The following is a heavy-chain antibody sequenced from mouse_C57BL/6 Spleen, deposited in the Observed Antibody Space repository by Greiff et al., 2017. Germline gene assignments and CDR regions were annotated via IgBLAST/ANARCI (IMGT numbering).Heavy chain of an antibody. CDR1: GFTFSSYA. V-gene: IGHV5-4*01. J-gene: IGHJ2*01. Sequence: EVQGVESGGGLVKPGGSLKLSCAASGFTFSSYAMSWVRQTPEKRLEWVATISDGGSYTYYPDNVKGRFTISRDNAENNLYLQMSHLKSEDTAMYYCAREGKTTVVFDYWGQGTTLTVSS. CDR2: ISDGGSYT. D-gene: IGHD1-1*01. CDR3: AREGKTTVVFDY.